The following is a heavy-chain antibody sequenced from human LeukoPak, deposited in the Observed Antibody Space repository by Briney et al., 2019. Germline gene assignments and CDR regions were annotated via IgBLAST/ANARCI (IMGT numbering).Heavy chain of an antibody. D-gene: IGHD1-26*01. J-gene: IGHJ4*02. Sequence: ASVKVSCKASGYTFTGYYMHWVRQAPGQGLEWMGWINPNSGGTNYAQKFQGRVTMTRDTSISTAYMELSRLRSDDTAVYYCARDRSSLTVGASTDWGQGTLVTVSS. V-gene: IGHV1-2*02. CDR2: INPNSGGT. CDR3: ARDRSSLTVGASTD. CDR1: GYTFTGYY.